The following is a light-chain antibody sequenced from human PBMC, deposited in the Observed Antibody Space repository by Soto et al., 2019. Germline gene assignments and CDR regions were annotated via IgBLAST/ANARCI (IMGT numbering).Light chain of an antibody. CDR2: AAS. V-gene: IGKV1-39*01. J-gene: IGKJ2*01. CDR1: QSISSY. Sequence: DLQMTQSPSSLSASVGDRVTITCRASQSISSYLNWYHQKPGKAPNLLIYAASSLQSGVPSRFSGSGSGTDFTLTISSLQPEDFATYYCQQSYSTPYTFGQGTKLEIK. CDR3: QQSYSTPYT.